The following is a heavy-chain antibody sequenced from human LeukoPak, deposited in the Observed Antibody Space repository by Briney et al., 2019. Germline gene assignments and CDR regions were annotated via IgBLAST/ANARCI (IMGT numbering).Heavy chain of an antibody. D-gene: IGHD3-10*01. CDR2: ISGSGGST. Sequence: GGSLRLSCVASGFSFTTHAMDWVRQAPGKGLEWVSHISGSGGSTKYSGSVKGRFTISRDNSKNTLYLQINSLGADDTAVYYCAKDQDPHSYGSGSYAPFDYWGQGTLVTVSS. CDR3: AKDQDPHSYGSGSYAPFDY. V-gene: IGHV3-23*01. J-gene: IGHJ4*02. CDR1: GFSFTTHA.